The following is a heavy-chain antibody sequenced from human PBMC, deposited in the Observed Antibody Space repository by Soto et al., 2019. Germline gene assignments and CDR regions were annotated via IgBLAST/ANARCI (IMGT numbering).Heavy chain of an antibody. J-gene: IGHJ4*02. V-gene: IGHV3-7*03. D-gene: IGHD4-17*01. Sequence: PGGSLRLSCAVSGFTFSRFWMGWVRQAPGRGLEWVANIQQDGSEKYYVDSVKGRFTMSKDSVKNSLYLQMNSLGAEDTAVYYCARVRYGGYSYYFDYWGQGALVTV. CDR1: GFTFSRFW. CDR3: ARVRYGGYSYYFDY. CDR2: IQQDGSEK.